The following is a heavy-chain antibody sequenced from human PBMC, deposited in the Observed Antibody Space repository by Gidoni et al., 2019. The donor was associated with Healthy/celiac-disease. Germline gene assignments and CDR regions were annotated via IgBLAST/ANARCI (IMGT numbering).Heavy chain of an antibody. V-gene: IGHV3-23*01. D-gene: IGHD3-22*01. CDR1: GFTFSSYA. CDR3: ASQKDYYDSSGYYFGAFDI. J-gene: IGHJ3*02. Sequence: CAASGFTFSSYAMSWVRQAPGKGLEWVSAISGSGGSTYYADSVKGRFTISRDNSKNTLYLQMNSLRAEDTAVYYCASQKDYYDSSGYYFGAFDIWGQGTMVTVSS. CDR2: ISGSGGST.